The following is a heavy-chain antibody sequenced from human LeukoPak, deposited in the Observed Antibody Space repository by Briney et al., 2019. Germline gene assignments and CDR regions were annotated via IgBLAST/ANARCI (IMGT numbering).Heavy chain of an antibody. CDR1: GFTFSTYG. Sequence: PGRSLRLSCAASGFTFSTYGMHWVRQAPGKGLEWVAILSYDGSNKYYTDSVKGRFTISRDNAKNTLYLQMTSLRAEDTAVYYCAKDRVPFSGYTTSFDSWGQGTLVTVSS. J-gene: IGHJ4*02. CDR3: AKDRVPFSGYTTSFDS. D-gene: IGHD3-22*01. V-gene: IGHV3-30*18. CDR2: LSYDGSNK.